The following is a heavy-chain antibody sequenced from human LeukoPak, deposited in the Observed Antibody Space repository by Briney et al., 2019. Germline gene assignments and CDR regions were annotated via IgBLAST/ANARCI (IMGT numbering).Heavy chain of an antibody. Sequence: SVKVSCKASGGTFSSYAISWVRQAPGQGLEWMGGIIPIFGTANYAQKFQGRVTITTDESTSTAYMELSSLRSEDTAVYYCARRREYQLLREYWFDPWCQGTLVTVSS. D-gene: IGHD2-2*01. V-gene: IGHV1-69*05. CDR1: GGTFSSYA. CDR2: IIPIFGTA. CDR3: ARRREYQLLREYWFDP. J-gene: IGHJ5*02.